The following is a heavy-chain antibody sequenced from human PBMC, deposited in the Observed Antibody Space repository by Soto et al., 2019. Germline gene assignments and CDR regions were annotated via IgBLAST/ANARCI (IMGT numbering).Heavy chain of an antibody. CDR3: ARRGLGSRFFSLGNWFDP. D-gene: IGHD3-3*01. V-gene: IGHV5-10-1*01. J-gene: IGHJ5*02. CDR2: IDPSDSYT. CDR1: GYSFTSYW. Sequence: GESLKISCKGSGYSFTSYWISWVRQMPGKGLEWMGRIDPSDSYTNYSPSFQGHVTISADKSISTAYLQWSSLKASDTAMYYCARRGLGSRFFSLGNWFDPWGQGTLVTVSS.